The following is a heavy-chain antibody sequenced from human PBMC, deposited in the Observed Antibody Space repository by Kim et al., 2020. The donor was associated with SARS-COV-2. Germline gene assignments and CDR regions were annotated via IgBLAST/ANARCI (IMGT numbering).Heavy chain of an antibody. D-gene: IGHD5-12*01. J-gene: IGHJ4*02. Sequence: ESAKGRFTRSRDNAKNSLYLQMNSLRAEDTAVYYCARGYEGWLQSYYFDYWGRGTLVTVSS. V-gene: IGHV3-7*01. CDR3: ARGYEGWLQSYYFDY.